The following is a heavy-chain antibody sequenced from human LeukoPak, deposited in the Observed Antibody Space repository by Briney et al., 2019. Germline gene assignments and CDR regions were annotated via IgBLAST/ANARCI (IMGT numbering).Heavy chain of an antibody. CDR2: ISYDGSNK. J-gene: IGHJ3*02. V-gene: IGHV3-30*03. CDR3: ARPPKFDSSGYYSDAFDI. CDR1: GFTFSSYG. D-gene: IGHD3-22*01. Sequence: GRSLRLSCAASGFTFSSYGMHWVRQAPGKGLEWVAVISYDGSNKYYADSVKGRFTISRDNSKNTLYLQMNSLRAEDTAVYYCARPPKFDSSGYYSDAFDIWGQGTMVTVSS.